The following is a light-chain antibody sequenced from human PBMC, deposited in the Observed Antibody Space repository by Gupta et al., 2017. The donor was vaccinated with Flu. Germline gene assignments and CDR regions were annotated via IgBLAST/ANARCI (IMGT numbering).Light chain of an antibody. Sequence: DIQMTQPPSTLSASVGDSVTITCLSSQSITSWLVWYQQKPGKAPKVLIYKASTLESGVPSRFSGSGSGTXFTRTIXSLQPDDFATYYCQQHNSDPLTFGXGTKVEIK. CDR1: QSITSW. V-gene: IGKV1-5*03. CDR3: QQHNSDPLT. CDR2: KAS. J-gene: IGKJ4*02.